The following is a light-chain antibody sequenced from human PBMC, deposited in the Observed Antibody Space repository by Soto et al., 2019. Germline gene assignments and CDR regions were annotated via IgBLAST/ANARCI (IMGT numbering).Light chain of an antibody. Sequence: QSALTQPASVSGSPGQSITISCTGTSSDVGGFNYVSWYQQHPGKAPKLMIYDVSNRPSGVSNRFSGSKSGNTASLTISGLQAEDEADYYCNSYTSRTTVLFGEGTKLTVL. CDR3: NSYTSRTTVL. CDR1: SSDVGGFNY. V-gene: IGLV2-14*03. CDR2: DVS. J-gene: IGLJ2*01.